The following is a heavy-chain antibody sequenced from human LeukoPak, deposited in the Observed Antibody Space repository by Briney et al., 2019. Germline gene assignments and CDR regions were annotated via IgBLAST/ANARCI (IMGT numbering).Heavy chain of an antibody. J-gene: IGHJ3*02. CDR2: INSDGSSR. D-gene: IGHD3-22*01. CDR1: GFTFSSYW. Sequence: GGSLRLSCAASGFTFSSYWMHWVRQAPGKGLVWVSRINSDGSSRSYADSVKGRFTISRDNAKNSLYLQMNSLRAEDTAVYYCASKLYYYDSSGYYFRWDAFDIWGQGTMVTVSS. V-gene: IGHV3-74*01. CDR3: ASKLYYYDSSGYYFRWDAFDI.